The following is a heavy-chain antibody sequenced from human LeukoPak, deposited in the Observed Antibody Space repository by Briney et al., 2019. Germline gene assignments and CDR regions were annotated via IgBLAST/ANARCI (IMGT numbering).Heavy chain of an antibody. Sequence: PGGSLRLSCAASGSTFSGYAMSWVRQAPGKGLEWVSTISDNGGRTYYADSVKGRFTISRDNSKNTLFLQMNSLRAEDSAVYYCATDREGDPSAYYLVGGQGTLITVSS. J-gene: IGHJ4*02. D-gene: IGHD3-22*01. V-gene: IGHV3-23*01. CDR1: GSTFSGYA. CDR2: ISDNGGRT. CDR3: ATDREGDPSAYYLV.